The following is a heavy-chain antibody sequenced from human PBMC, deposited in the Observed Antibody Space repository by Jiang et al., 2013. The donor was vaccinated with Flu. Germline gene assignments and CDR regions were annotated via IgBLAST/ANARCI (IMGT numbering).Heavy chain of an antibody. J-gene: IGHJ4*02. V-gene: IGHV1-46*01. CDR1: GYTFTSYY. Sequence: VQLVESGAEVKKPGASVKVSCKASGYTFTSYYLHWVRQAPGQGLEWMGIIHPSGGYTYYAQNFQGRVTVTRDTSTSTVYMDLSSLRSEDTALYYCVRGGGREGYSALDYWGQGTLVTVSS. D-gene: IGHD5-24*01. CDR2: IHPSGGYT. CDR3: VRGGGREGYSALDY.